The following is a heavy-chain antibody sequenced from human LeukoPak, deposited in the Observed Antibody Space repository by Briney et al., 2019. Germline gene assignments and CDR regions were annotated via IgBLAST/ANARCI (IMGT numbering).Heavy chain of an antibody. CDR2: IKSKANGETR. D-gene: IGHD1-26*01. J-gene: IGHJ4*02. Sequence: GGSLRLSCAASGFTFSDYYMSWIRQAPSKGLEWVGLIKSKANGETRDYAAPVKGRFTISRDDSDNTLYLQMNSLKSEDTGVYYCVTELSGSFPTWGQGTLVTVSS. CDR3: VTELSGSFPT. CDR1: GFTFSDYY. V-gene: IGHV3-15*01.